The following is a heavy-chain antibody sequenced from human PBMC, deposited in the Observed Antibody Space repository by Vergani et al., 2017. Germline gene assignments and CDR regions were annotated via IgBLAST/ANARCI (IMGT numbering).Heavy chain of an antibody. D-gene: IGHD3-3*01. Sequence: EVQLVESGGGLVQPGGSLRLSCAASGFTVSSNYMSWVRQAPGKGLEWVSVIYSGGSTYYADSVKGRLTISRHNAKNKLYLQMNSLRAEDTAVYYCASCVHVDCWSGYYPPSYMDVWGKGTTVTVSS. CDR1: GFTVSSNY. V-gene: IGHV3-53*04. CDR3: ASCVHVDCWSGYYPPSYMDV. CDR2: IYSGGST. J-gene: IGHJ6*03.